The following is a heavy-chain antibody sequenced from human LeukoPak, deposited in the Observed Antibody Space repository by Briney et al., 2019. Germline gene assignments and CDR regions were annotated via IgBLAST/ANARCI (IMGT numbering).Heavy chain of an antibody. CDR3: GRVEGFDY. CDR1: GFTLSSYS. Sequence: GALRLSCAASGFTLSSYSMNWVRQAPGKGLEWVSYISSSSTIYYADSVKGRFTISRDNAKNSLYLQMNSLRAEDTAVYYCGRVEGFDYWGQGTLVTVSS. CDR2: ISSSSTI. V-gene: IGHV3-48*01. J-gene: IGHJ4*02.